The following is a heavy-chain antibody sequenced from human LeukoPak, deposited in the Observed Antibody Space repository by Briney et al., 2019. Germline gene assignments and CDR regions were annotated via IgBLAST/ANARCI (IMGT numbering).Heavy chain of an antibody. CDR3: ARHTSLSSAAHDY. CDR2: IYYSGST. V-gene: IGHV4-39*01. J-gene: IGHJ4*02. Sequence: SETQSLICTVSGRSITSSSYYWGWIRQPPGKGLERIGSIYYSGSTYYNPSLKSLVTISVDTSKNQFSLKLSSVTAADTAVYYCARHTSLSSAAHDYWGQGTLVTVSS. CDR1: GRSITSSSYY. D-gene: IGHD6-13*01.